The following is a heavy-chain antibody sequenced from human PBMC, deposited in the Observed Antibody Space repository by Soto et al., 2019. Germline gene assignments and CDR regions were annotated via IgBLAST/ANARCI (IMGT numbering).Heavy chain of an antibody. CDR1: GGTFSSYA. J-gene: IGHJ6*02. D-gene: IGHD2-8*01. V-gene: IGHV1-69*13. CDR2: IIPIFGTA. Sequence: SVKVSCKASGGTFSSYAISWVRQAPGQGLEWMGGIIPIFGTANYAQKFQGRVTITADESTSTAYMELSSLRSEDTAVYYCARDRSEWRPVQGVYYYYYGMDVWG. CDR3: ARDRSEWRPVQGVYYYYYGMDV.